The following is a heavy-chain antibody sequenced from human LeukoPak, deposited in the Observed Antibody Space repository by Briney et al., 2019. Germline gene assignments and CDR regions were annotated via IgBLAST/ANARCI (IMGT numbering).Heavy chain of an antibody. D-gene: IGHD3-22*01. CDR2: IYSGGST. Sequence: TGGSLRLSCAASGFTVSSNYMSWVRQAPGKGLEWVSVIYSGGSTYYADSVKGRFTISRDNSKNTLYPQMNSLRAEDTAVYYCARAPYYYDSSAPEGYYYYGMDVWGQGTTVTVSS. V-gene: IGHV3-66*01. J-gene: IGHJ6*02. CDR1: GFTVSSNY. CDR3: ARAPYYYDSSAPEGYYYYGMDV.